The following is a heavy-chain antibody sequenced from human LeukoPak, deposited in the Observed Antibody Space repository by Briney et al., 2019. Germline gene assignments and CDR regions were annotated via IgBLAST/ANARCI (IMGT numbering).Heavy chain of an antibody. J-gene: IGHJ4*02. V-gene: IGHV3-23*01. D-gene: IGHD6-19*01. CDR1: GFTFSSYA. CDR2: ISGSGGST. CDR3: VRDSSVFSYYFDY. Sequence: GGSLRLSCAASGFTFSSYAMSGVRQAPGKGLEWVSAISGSGGSTYYADSVKGRFTISRDNSRNTLYLQMNSLRAEDTAVYYCVRDSSVFSYYFDYWGQGTLASVSS.